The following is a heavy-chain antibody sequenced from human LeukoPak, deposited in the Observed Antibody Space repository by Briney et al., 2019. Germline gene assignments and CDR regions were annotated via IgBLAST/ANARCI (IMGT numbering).Heavy chain of an antibody. V-gene: IGHV1-2*02. CDR3: ARAQYLTAPAGTFANS. CDR2: INPNSGAA. J-gene: IGHJ4*02. Sequence: ASVSVSRKASGYTFTDYFLLWVRRAPGQEFELMGWINPNSGAAHYTQSFQGRVTMTRDTSLSTAYLQLNSLTSDDAAMYYCARAQYLTAPAGTFANSWGQGTLVTVSS. CDR1: GYTFTDYF. D-gene: IGHD6-13*01.